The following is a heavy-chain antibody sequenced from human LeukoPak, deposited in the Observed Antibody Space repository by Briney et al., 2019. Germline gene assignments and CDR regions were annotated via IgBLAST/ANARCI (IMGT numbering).Heavy chain of an antibody. Sequence: GGSLRLSCAASGFTFSSYGMHWVRQAPGKGLEWVAVISYDGSNKYYADSVKGRFTISRDNSKNTLYLQMNSLRAEDTAVYYCAKDGTFDDYGDPRGVWGQGTTVTVSS. CDR2: ISYDGSNK. J-gene: IGHJ6*02. V-gene: IGHV3-30*18. CDR3: AKDGTFDDYGDPRGV. CDR1: GFTFSSYG. D-gene: IGHD4-17*01.